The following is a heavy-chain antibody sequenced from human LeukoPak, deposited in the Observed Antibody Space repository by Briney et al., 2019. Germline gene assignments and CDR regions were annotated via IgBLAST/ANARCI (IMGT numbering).Heavy chain of an antibody. CDR1: GFTFSRYW. D-gene: IGHD3-10*01. J-gene: IGHJ4*02. V-gene: IGHV3-74*01. CDR3: AREGSPNSVDY. CDR2: IKSDGTST. Sequence: GGSLRLSCAASGFTFSRYWMHWVRQDPGKGLGWVAVIKSDGTSTTYADSVKGRFTISRDNTKNTLYLPMNNLRADDTAVYYCAREGSPNSVDYWGQGTLVTVSS.